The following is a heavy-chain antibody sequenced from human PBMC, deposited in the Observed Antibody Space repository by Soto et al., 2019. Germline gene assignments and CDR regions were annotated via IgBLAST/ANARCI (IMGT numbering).Heavy chain of an antibody. CDR2: IDTDGSTT. J-gene: IGHJ4*02. Sequence: PGGALRLSCTTSGFTVSNYWMHWVRQGAGMVLVWVSRIDTDGSTTSYADFAKGRFTISRDNAKSTLSLQMNSLRAEDTAIYYCACSRRPARLGPKGAIDYWGQGTLVTVSS. CDR1: GFTVSNYW. D-gene: IGHD2-15*01. V-gene: IGHV3-74*01. CDR3: ACSRRPARLGPKGAIDY.